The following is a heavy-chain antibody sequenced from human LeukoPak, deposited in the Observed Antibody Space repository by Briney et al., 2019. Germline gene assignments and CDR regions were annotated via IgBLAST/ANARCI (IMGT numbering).Heavy chain of an antibody. Sequence: PGGSLTLSCPACGFTFYSYGMHWVRQAPGNGMEWVELISYNGRNNYYADSVTGRFTISRDNSKNTLYLQFSSLRTEDTAVYFCAKDNRGYFDFWGQGTLVTVSS. CDR1: GFTFYSYG. V-gene: IGHV3-30*18. CDR2: ISYNGRNN. D-gene: IGHD3-16*01. CDR3: AKDNRGYFDF. J-gene: IGHJ4*02.